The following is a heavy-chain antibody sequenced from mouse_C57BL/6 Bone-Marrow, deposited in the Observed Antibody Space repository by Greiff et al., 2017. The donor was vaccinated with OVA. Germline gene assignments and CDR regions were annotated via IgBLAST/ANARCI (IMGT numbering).Heavy chain of an antibody. D-gene: IGHD3-1*01. CDR2: INPSSGYT. CDR1: GYTFTSYT. Sequence: QVQLQQSGADLARPGASVTLSCKASGYTFTSYTMHWVKQRPGQGLEWIGYINPSSGYTKYNQKFKDKATLTADKSSSTAYMQLSSLTSEDSAVYYCARRASYWYFDVWGTGTTVTVSA. J-gene: IGHJ1*03. V-gene: IGHV1-4*01. CDR3: ARRASYWYFDV.